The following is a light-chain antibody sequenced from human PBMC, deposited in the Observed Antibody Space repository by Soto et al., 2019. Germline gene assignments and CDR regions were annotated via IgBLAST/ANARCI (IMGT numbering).Light chain of an antibody. CDR2: GAS. V-gene: IGKV3-15*01. CDR3: QQYNVWPT. CDR1: QTVSSN. Sequence: EVVMTQSPATLSVSPGERATLSCRASQTVSSNLAWYQQKPGQAPRLLIYGASTRATGIPARFSGSGSGTEFTLTISSLQSEDFALYYCQQYNVWPTFGQGTKVDIK. J-gene: IGKJ1*01.